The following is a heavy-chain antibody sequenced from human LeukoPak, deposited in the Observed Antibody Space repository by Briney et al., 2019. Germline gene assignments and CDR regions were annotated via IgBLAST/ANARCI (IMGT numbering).Heavy chain of an antibody. Sequence: RTGGSLRLSCAASGFTFSGYGMHWVRQAPGKGLEWVAVIWYDGSNDDYADSVKGRFTISRDNSKNTLYLQMNSLRAEDTAMYYCARSTPRYDGSAYYPDYWGQGTLVTVSS. V-gene: IGHV3-33*01. D-gene: IGHD3-22*01. CDR1: GFTFSGYG. CDR3: ARSTPRYDGSAYYPDY. J-gene: IGHJ4*02. CDR2: IWYDGSND.